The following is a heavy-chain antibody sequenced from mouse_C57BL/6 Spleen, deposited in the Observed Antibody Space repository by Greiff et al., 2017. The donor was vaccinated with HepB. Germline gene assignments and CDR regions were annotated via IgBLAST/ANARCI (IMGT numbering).Heavy chain of an antibody. V-gene: IGHV5-16*01. CDR2: INYDGSST. CDR3: ARDRGVWGLLDY. J-gene: IGHJ4*01. Sequence: EVQLQESEGGLVQPGSSMKLSCTASGFTFSDYYMAWVRQVPEKGLEWVANINYDGSSTYYLDSLKSRFIISRDNAKNILYLQMSSLKSEDTVTYYCARDRGVWGLLDYWGQGTSVTVSS. CDR1: GFTFSDYY. D-gene: IGHD2-4*01.